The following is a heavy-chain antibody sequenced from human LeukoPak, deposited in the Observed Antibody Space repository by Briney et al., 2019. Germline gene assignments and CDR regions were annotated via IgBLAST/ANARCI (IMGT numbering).Heavy chain of an antibody. J-gene: IGHJ6*02. CDR1: GFTVSSNY. D-gene: IGHD2-15*01. CDR2: IYSGGST. CDR3: ARVTESMDIVVSRVMDV. V-gene: IGHV3-53*01. Sequence: GGSLRLSCAASGFTVSSNYMSWVRQAPGKGLEWVSVIYSGGSTYYVDSVKGRFTISRDNSKNTLYLQMNSLRAEDTAVYYCARVTESMDIVVSRVMDVWGQGTTVTVSS.